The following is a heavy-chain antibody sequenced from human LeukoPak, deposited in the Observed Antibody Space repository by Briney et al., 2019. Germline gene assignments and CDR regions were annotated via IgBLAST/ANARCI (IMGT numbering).Heavy chain of an antibody. CDR2: ISGSGGTT. J-gene: IGHJ4*02. CDR3: AKHPSSGYYFDY. Sequence: PGGSLRLSCAASGFTFSSYAMSWVRQAPGKGLEWVSGISGSGGTTYYADSVKGRFTISRDNSKNTLYLQMNSLRAEDTAVYYCAKHPSSGYYFDYWGQGTLVTVSS. CDR1: GFTFSSYA. D-gene: IGHD3-10*01. V-gene: IGHV3-23*01.